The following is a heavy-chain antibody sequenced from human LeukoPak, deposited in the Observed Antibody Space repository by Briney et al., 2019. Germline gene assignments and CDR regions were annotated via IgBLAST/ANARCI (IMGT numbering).Heavy chain of an antibody. V-gene: IGHV3-23*03. CDR1: GFTFSTYA. Sequence: GGSLRLSCAASGFTFSTYAMSWVRQAPGKGLEWVSLIHNDAVGTYYAGSVKGRFTISRDNSKNTLYLQMNSLRAEDTALYYWAKFRGGTTTLYHFDYWGQGTLVAVSS. CDR2: IHNDAVGT. CDR3: AKFRGGTTTLYHFDY. J-gene: IGHJ4*02. D-gene: IGHD1-1*01.